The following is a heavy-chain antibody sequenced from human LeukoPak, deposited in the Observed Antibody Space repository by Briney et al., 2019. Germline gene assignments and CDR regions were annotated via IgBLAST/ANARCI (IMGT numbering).Heavy chain of an antibody. CDR3: ARGGDGYNWFDY. CDR1: GGSISSSNYY. V-gene: IGHV4-39*07. CDR2: IYTSGST. D-gene: IGHD5-24*01. J-gene: IGHJ4*02. Sequence: SETLSLTCTVSGGSISSSNYYWGWIRQPPGKGLEWIGSIYTSGSTNYNPSLKSRVTISVDTSKNQFSLKLSSVTAADTAVYYCARGGDGYNWFDYWGQGTLVTVSS.